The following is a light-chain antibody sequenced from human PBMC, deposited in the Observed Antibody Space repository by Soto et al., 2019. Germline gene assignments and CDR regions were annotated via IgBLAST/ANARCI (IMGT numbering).Light chain of an antibody. J-gene: IGKJ1*01. CDR3: MQGSHWPWT. CDR2: RVS. CDR1: QSLIYSDGNTY. Sequence: DVVMTQSPLSLAVTLGQPASISCRSTQSLIYSDGNTYLTWFQQRPGQSPRRLIYRVSNRDSGVPDRFSGSGSATDFTLKISRVEAEDVGVYHCMQGSHWPWTFGQGTKVEIK. V-gene: IGKV2-30*01.